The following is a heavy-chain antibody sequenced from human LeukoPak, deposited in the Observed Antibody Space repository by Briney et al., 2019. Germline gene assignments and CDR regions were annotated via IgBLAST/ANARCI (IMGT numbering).Heavy chain of an antibody. Sequence: TSETLSLTCTVSGGSISSYYWSWIRQPPGKGLEWIGYIYYSGSTNYNPSLKSRVTISVDTSKNQFSLKLTSVTAADTAVYYCARQARDYYDSSGYFDYWGQGTLVTVSS. D-gene: IGHD3-22*01. V-gene: IGHV4-59*08. J-gene: IGHJ4*02. CDR1: GGSISSYY. CDR3: ARQARDYYDSSGYFDY. CDR2: IYYSGST.